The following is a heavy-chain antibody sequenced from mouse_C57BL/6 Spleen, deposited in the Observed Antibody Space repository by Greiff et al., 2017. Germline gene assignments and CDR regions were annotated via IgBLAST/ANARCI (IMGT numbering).Heavy chain of an antibody. CDR1: GFNFTDYP. CDR2: FDPEDGDT. J-gene: IGHJ2*01. CDR3: AKDNNSGSNGDC. Sequence: VQLQQSGAELVKPGASVKLSCTASGFNFTDYPMHWVKQSPEQGLEWIGRFDPEDGDTKYTAKFQGKATITADKSSNTAYLQLSRLTSEDTAVYYCAKDNNSGSNGDCWGQGTTLTVSS. D-gene: IGHD1-1*01. V-gene: IGHV14-2*01.